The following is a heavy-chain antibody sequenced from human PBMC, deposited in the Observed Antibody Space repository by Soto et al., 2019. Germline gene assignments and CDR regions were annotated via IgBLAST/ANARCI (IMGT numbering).Heavy chain of an antibody. CDR1: GASLRSGSYY. CDR2: ISHSGRT. CDR3: SYGSSFDY. V-gene: IGHV4-61*01. Sequence: SETLSLTCTVSGASLRSGSYYWSWIRQPPGKGLEWIGYISHSGRTNYDPSLKSRLTMSVDTSQNQFSLQLNSVTAADTAVYYCSYGSSFDYWGQGTLVTVSS. J-gene: IGHJ4*02. D-gene: IGHD3-10*01.